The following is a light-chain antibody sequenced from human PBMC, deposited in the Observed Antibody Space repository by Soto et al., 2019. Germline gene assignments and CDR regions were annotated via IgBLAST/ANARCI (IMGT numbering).Light chain of an antibody. CDR3: QQRSDWHT. J-gene: IGKJ5*01. CDR2: GAS. V-gene: IGKV3D-11*02. Sequence: IVLTQSPATLSVSPGEGATLSCSASQNVYTDLAWYQQKPGQAPRLLIYGASTRATDMPGRFSGRGSGTEFTLTISSLEPEDFAVYYCQQRSDWHTLGQGTRLEIK. CDR1: QNVYTD.